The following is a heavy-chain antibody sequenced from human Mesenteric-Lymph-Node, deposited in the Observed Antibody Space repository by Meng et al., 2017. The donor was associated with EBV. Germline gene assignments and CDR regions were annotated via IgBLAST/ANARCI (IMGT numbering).Heavy chain of an antibody. Sequence: VQVQPWGAGLLKPSETLSLTCVIYGGSFSGYSWNWIRQAPGKGLEWIGKIHHSETADYNPSLEDRVIISADTSKNQFSLKLTSVTAADTAVYYCARQGYCRTTTCSTWFDPWGQGTLVTVSS. J-gene: IGHJ5*02. V-gene: IGHV4-34*01. CDR1: GGSFSGYS. CDR2: IHHSETA. D-gene: IGHD2-2*01. CDR3: ARQGYCRTTTCSTWFDP.